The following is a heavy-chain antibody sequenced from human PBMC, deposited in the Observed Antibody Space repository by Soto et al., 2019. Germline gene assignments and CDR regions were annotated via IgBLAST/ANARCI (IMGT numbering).Heavy chain of an antibody. CDR1: GYTFTSYA. Sequence: ASVKVSCKASGYTFTSYAMHWVRQAPGQRLEWMGWINAGNGNTKYSQKFQGRVTITRDTSASTAYMELSSLRSEDTAVYYCARDMNIVVVPAAPLYWGQGTLVTVSS. D-gene: IGHD2-2*01. J-gene: IGHJ4*02. V-gene: IGHV1-3*01. CDR3: ARDMNIVVVPAAPLY. CDR2: INAGNGNT.